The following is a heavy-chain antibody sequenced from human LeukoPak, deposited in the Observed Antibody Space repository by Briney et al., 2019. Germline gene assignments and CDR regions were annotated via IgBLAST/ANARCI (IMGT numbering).Heavy chain of an antibody. J-gene: IGHJ4*02. V-gene: IGHV1-2*02. CDR1: GYTFTGYY. CDR2: INPNSGGT. CDR3: ARVAWSPDYFNY. Sequence: ASVKVSCKASGYTFTGYYIHWVRLVPGQGLQWMGWINPNSGGTYSVPKFQGRVTMTRDTSLGTAYMQLDSLRSDDTAVYYCARVAWSPDYFNYWGQGTLVTVSS. D-gene: IGHD1-26*01.